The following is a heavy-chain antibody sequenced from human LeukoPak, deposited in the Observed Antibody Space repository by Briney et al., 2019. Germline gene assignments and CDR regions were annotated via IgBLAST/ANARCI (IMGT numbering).Heavy chain of an antibody. D-gene: IGHD3-22*01. CDR3: ARDRGGSYYDSSGSVTNI. V-gene: IGHV4-59*01. CDR2: IYYSVST. Sequence: SSETLSLTCAVYGGSFSGYYWNWIRQPPGKGLEWIGYIYYSVSTNYNPSLKSRVTISADTSKNQLSLKLSSVTAADTAIYYCARDRGGSYYDSSGSVTNIWGQGTMVTVSS. CDR1: GGSFSGYY. J-gene: IGHJ3*02.